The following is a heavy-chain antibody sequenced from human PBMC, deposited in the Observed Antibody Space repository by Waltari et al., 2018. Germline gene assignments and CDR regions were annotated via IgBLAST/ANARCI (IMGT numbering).Heavy chain of an antibody. J-gene: IGHJ4*02. Sequence: EVQLVESGGGLVQPGGSLRLSCAASGFTFSSYWMSWVRQAPGKGLEWVANIKQDGSEKYYVDSVKGRFTISRDNAKNSLYLQMNSLRAEDTAVYYCARDPHDYGDPWVDYWGQGTLVTVSS. D-gene: IGHD4-17*01. V-gene: IGHV3-7*01. CDR2: IKQDGSEK. CDR1: GFTFSSYW. CDR3: ARDPHDYGDPWVDY.